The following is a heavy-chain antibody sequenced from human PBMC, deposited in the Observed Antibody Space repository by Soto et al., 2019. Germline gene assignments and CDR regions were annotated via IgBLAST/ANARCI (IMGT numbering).Heavy chain of an antibody. CDR1: RSALYITG. CDR2: VIPIFGTS. V-gene: IGHV1-69*01. Sequence: VPSGASRSALYITGGSRCGQGTGKRVEWMGGVIPIFGTSNYAQKFQGRVTITADESTSTAYMELSSLRSEDTDVYYCARGYSTASGFPDPPFAYWGHGTLV. D-gene: IGHD3-10*01. J-gene: IGHJ4*01. CDR3: ARGYSTASGFPDPPFAY.